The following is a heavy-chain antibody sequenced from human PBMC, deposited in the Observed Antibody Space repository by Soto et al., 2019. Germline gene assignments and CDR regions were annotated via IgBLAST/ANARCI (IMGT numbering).Heavy chain of an antibody. CDR1: GGTFSSYA. J-gene: IGHJ4*02. D-gene: IGHD2-15*01. V-gene: IGHV1-69*01. CDR3: ARGGAGYCSGGSCYLGDY. CDR2: IIPIFGTA. Sequence: QVQLVQSGAEVKKPGSSVKVSCKASGGTFSSYAISWVRPAPGQGLEWMGGIIPIFGTANYAQKFQGRVTITADESTSTAYMELSSLRSEDTAVYYCARGGAGYCSGGSCYLGDYWGQGTLVTVSS.